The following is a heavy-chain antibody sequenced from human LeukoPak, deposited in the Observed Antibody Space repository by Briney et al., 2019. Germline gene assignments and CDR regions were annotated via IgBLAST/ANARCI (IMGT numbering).Heavy chain of an antibody. V-gene: IGHV4-30-4*08. CDR3: ATRFSGRPFDP. CDR2: IYSSGST. J-gene: IGHJ5*02. CDR1: GASISSGDYH. Sequence: PSETLSLICTVSGASISSGDYHWTWIRQPPGKGLEWIGYIYSSGSTYYDPSLKSRVSISVDTSKNHCSLQLTSVTAADTAVYYCATRFSGRPFDPWGQGTLVTVSS. D-gene: IGHD1-26*01.